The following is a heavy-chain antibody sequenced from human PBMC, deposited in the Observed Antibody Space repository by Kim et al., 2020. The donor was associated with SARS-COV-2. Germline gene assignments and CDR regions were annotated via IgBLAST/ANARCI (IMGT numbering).Heavy chain of an antibody. D-gene: IGHD3-3*01. CDR2: IYYSGST. CDR1: GGSISSYY. Sequence: SETLSLTCTVSGGSISSYYWSWIRQPPGKGLEWIGYIYYSGSTNYNPSLKSRVTISVDTSKNQFSLKLSSVTAADTAVYYCARLDGADWSGYRTPVYYYGMDVWGQGTTVTVSS. V-gene: IGHV4-59*08. CDR3: ARLDGADWSGYRTPVYYYGMDV. J-gene: IGHJ6*02.